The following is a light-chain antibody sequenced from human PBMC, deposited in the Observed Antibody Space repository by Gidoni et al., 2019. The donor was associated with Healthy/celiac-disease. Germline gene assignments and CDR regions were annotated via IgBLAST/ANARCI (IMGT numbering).Light chain of an antibody. CDR3: QQEDNLPPL. J-gene: IGKJ3*01. V-gene: IGKV1-33*01. CDR1: QDISNY. CDR2: DAS. Sequence: DIQMTQSPSSLSASVGDRVTITCQASQDISNYLNWYQQKPGKAPKLLIYDASNLETGVPSRFSGSGSGTDFTFTISSLQPEDIATYYCQQEDNLPPLFGPGTKVDIK.